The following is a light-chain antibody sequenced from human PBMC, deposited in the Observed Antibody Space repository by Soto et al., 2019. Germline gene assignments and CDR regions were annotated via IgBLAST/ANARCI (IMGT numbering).Light chain of an antibody. V-gene: IGKV1-33*01. CDR1: QDIRKY. CDR3: QRYDNLGT. J-gene: IGKJ4*01. Sequence: DIQMTQSPSSLSASVGDRVTITCQASQDIRKYLHWYQQKPGKAPNLMIYDTSNLETGVPSRFSGSGSGTEFTFAISGLQPEDIATYYWQRYDNLGTFGGGTKVEIK. CDR2: DTS.